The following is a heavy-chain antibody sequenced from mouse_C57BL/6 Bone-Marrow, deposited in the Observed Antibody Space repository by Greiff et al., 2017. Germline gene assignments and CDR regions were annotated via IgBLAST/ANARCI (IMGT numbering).Heavy chain of an antibody. J-gene: IGHJ1*03. Sequence: EVMLVESGGGLVKPGGSLTLSCAASGFTFSSYAMSWVRQTPEKRLAWVATISDGGSYTYYPDNVKGRFTISRDNDKNNLYLQMSHLKSEDTAMYYCARDKMSNYYGSSYWYFDVWGTGTTVTVSS. D-gene: IGHD1-1*01. CDR2: ISDGGSYT. V-gene: IGHV5-4*01. CDR1: GFTFSSYA. CDR3: ARDKMSNYYGSSYWYFDV.